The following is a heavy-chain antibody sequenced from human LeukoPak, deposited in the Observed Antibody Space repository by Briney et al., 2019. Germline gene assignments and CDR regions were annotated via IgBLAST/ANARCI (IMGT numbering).Heavy chain of an antibody. CDR2: MNQDGSAK. D-gene: IGHD6-19*01. CDR3: ATTIAVAGTVLLRRPFDY. CDR1: GFTFSDSW. J-gene: IGHJ4*02. V-gene: IGHV3-7*01. Sequence: GGSLRLSCAASGFTFSDSWMSWVRQAPGKGLEWVANMNQDGSAKGYVDSVKGRFTISRDNARNSLYLQMNSLRAEDTAVYYCATTIAVAGTVLLRRPFDYWGQGTLVTVSS.